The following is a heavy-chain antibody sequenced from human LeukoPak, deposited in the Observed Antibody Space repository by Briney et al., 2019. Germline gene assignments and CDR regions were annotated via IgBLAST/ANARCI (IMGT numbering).Heavy chain of an antibody. CDR1: GFTFGDYA. CDR3: TRDRAVRGVPFDY. V-gene: IGHV3-49*03. Sequence: PGGSLRLSCTASGFTFGDYAMSWFRQAQGKGLEWVGFIRSKGYGGTTEYAAAVKGIFNSSRDENKIHAYMKIDSLKTEDTAVYYCTRDRAVRGVPFDYWGQGTLVTVSS. CDR2: IRSKGYGGTT. D-gene: IGHD3-10*01. J-gene: IGHJ4*02.